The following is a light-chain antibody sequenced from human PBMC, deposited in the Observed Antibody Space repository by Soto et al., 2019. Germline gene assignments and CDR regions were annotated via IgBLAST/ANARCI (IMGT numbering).Light chain of an antibody. CDR3: QQRYSSPQT. CDR1: QSISSY. Sequence: DIQMTQSPSSLSASVGDRVTITCRASQSISSYLNWYQQKPGNAPKFLIYAAYNLQSGVQSRFSGSGSGTDFTLTISSLQPEDFATYYCQQRYSSPQTFGQGNKVEIK. CDR2: AAY. V-gene: IGKV1-39*01. J-gene: IGKJ1*01.